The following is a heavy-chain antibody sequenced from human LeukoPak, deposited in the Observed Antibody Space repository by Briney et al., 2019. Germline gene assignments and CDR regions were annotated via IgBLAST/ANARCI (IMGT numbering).Heavy chain of an antibody. CDR3: ARPLDWSEGYYFDY. D-gene: IGHD3-9*01. CDR1: GFTFSSYA. CDR2: ISYDGSNK. V-gene: IGHV3-30-3*01. Sequence: GGSLRLSCAASGFTFSSYAMHWVRQAPGKGLEWVAVISYDGSNKYYADSVKGRFTISRDNSKNTLYLQMNSLRAEDTAVYYCARPLDWSEGYYFDYWGQGTLVTVSS. J-gene: IGHJ4*02.